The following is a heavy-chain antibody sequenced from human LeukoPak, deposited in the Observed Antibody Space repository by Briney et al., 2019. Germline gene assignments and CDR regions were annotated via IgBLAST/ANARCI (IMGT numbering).Heavy chain of an antibody. D-gene: IGHD3-22*01. Sequence: GSLRLSCAASGFTVSSNHMSWVRQVPGKGLEWVSVIYSGGSTSYADSVKGRFTISRDNSKNTLYLQMNSLRAEDTAVYYCARDSDVTMSDYWGQGTLVTVSS. J-gene: IGHJ4*02. CDR3: ARDSDVTMSDY. V-gene: IGHV3-53*01. CDR1: GFTVSSNH. CDR2: IYSGGST.